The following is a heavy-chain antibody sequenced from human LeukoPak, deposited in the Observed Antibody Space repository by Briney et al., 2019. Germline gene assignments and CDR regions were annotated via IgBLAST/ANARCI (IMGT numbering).Heavy chain of an antibody. Sequence: PSETLSLTCTVSGGSISSSSYYWGWIRQPPGKGLEWIGSIYYSGSTYYNPSLKSRVTISVDTSKNQFSLKLSSVTAADTAVYYCARQVKKFGELFVDYWGQGTLVTVSS. CDR3: ARQVKKFGELFVDY. D-gene: IGHD3-10*01. V-gene: IGHV4-39*01. CDR2: IYYSGST. CDR1: GGSISSSSYY. J-gene: IGHJ4*02.